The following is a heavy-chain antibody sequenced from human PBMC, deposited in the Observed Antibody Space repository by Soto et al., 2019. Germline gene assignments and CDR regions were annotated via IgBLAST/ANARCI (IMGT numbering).Heavy chain of an antibody. CDR2: IIPILGIA. D-gene: IGHD6-19*01. Sequence: QVQLVQSGAEVKKPGSSVKVSCKASGGTFSSYSISWVRQAPGQGLEWMGRIIPILGIANYAQKFQGRVTINADKSTSTAYMELSSLRSEDTAVHYCARENGEPEQRQFDIWGQGTMVTVSS. CDR3: ARENGEPEQRQFDI. V-gene: IGHV1-69*08. J-gene: IGHJ3*02. CDR1: GGTFSSYS.